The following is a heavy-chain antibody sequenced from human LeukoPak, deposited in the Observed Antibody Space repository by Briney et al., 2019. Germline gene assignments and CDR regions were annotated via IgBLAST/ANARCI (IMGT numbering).Heavy chain of an antibody. D-gene: IGHD3-22*01. CDR2: INSDGINT. CDR1: GFTFSNYW. CDR3: AKFMIVDTGDY. J-gene: IGHJ4*02. Sequence: GGSLRLSCAASGFTFSNYWMHWVRQAPGKGLVWVSRINSDGINTSYADSVKGRFTISRDNAKNTLNLQMNSLRAEDTAVYYCAKFMIVDTGDYWGQGTLVTASS. V-gene: IGHV3-74*01.